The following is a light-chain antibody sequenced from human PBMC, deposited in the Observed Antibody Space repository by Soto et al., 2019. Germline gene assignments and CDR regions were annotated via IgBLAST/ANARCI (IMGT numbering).Light chain of an antibody. Sequence: QSVLTQPASVSGSPGPSITTSCSGTSSDVGGYGYVSWYQQHPGKAPKLIIYEVINRPSGVSNRFSGSKSGNTASLTISGLQAEDEADYFCSSYTSDSTYVFGTGTKVTVL. CDR2: EVI. CDR3: SSYTSDSTYV. J-gene: IGLJ1*01. CDR1: SSDVGGYGY. V-gene: IGLV2-14*01.